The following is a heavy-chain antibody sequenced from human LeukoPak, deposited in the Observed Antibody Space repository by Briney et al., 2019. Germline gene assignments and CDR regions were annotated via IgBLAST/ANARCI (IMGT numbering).Heavy chain of an antibody. CDR2: MNPNSGNT. J-gene: IGHJ3*02. V-gene: IGHV1-8*01. CDR1: GDTFTSYD. Sequence: ASVKVSCKASGDTFTSYDINWVRQATGQGLEWMGWMNPNSGNTGYAQKLQGRVTMTTDTSTSTAYMELRSLRSDDTAVYYCARDPIWGDSSGRDAFDIWGQGTTVTVSS. D-gene: IGHD3-22*01. CDR3: ARDPIWGDSSGRDAFDI.